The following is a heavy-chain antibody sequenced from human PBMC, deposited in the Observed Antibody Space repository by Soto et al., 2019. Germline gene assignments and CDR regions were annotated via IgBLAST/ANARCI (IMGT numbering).Heavy chain of an antibody. CDR2: IKEDGREK. Sequence: GGSLSLSCAASGFIFGTYWMSWVRQAPGKGLEWVANIKEDGREKYYVDSVKGRFTISRDNAKKSLFLQMNSLRGDDTAVYYCARARGLDVWGQGTTVTVSS. V-gene: IGHV3-7*04. CDR3: ARARGLDV. J-gene: IGHJ6*02. CDR1: GFIFGTYW.